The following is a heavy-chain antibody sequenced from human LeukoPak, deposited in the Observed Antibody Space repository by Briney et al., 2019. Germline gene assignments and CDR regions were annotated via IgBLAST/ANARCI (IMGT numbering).Heavy chain of an antibody. J-gene: IGHJ4*01. V-gene: IGHV3-23*01. Sequence: GGSLRLPCVASGFSLSTFAMSWVRQSPEKGLEWVSAIGASDGYTYHADSVKGRFTMSRDISRNTVYLQMNSLRVDDTAVYFCARAPVVSCRGAFCYPLDYWGHGILITVSS. CDR2: IGASDGYT. CDR1: GFSLSTFA. D-gene: IGHD2-15*01. CDR3: ARAPVVSCRGAFCYPLDY.